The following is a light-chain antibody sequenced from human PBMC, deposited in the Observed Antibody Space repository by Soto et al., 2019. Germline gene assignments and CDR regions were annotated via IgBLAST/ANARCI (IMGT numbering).Light chain of an antibody. V-gene: IGLV1-44*01. CDR3: AAWDVSLNGPA. Sequence: QSVLTQPPSASGTPGQSVTISCSGSNSNIGSDSVSWYQHLPGSALKVVIYRNNLRPSGVPDRFSGSKSGTSGSLAISGLQSEDEALYYCAAWDVSLNGPAFGGGIKVTVL. J-gene: IGLJ2*01. CDR1: NSNIGSDS. CDR2: RNN.